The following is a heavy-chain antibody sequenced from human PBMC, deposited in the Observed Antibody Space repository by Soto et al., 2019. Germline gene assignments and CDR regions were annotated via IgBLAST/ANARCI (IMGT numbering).Heavy chain of an antibody. V-gene: IGHV4-59*01. Sequence: SETLSLTCTVSGGSISSYYWSWIRQPPGKGLEWIGYIYYSGSTNYNPSLKSRVTISVDTSKNQFSLKLSSVTAADTAVYYCARAPHFGPFDYWGQGTLVTVSS. J-gene: IGHJ4*02. D-gene: IGHD3-3*01. CDR3: ARAPHFGPFDY. CDR2: IYYSGST. CDR1: GGSISSYY.